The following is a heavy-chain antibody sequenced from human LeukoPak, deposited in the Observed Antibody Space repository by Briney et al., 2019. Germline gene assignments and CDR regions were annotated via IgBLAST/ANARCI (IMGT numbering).Heavy chain of an antibody. V-gene: IGHV3-23*01. Sequence: PGGSLRLSCAVSGITLSNYGMSWVRQAPGKGLEWVAGVSDSGGRTKYADSVKGRFTISRDNSKNTLYLQMNSLRAGDTAVYFCAKRGVVIRVILVGFHKEAYYFDSWGQGALVTVSS. CDR3: AKRGVVIRVILVGFHKEAYYFDS. CDR2: VSDSGGRT. D-gene: IGHD3-22*01. CDR1: GITLSNYG. J-gene: IGHJ4*02.